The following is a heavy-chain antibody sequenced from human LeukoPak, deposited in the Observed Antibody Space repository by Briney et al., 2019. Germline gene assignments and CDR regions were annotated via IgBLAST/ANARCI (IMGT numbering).Heavy chain of an antibody. CDR2: INPNSGGT. Sequence: ASVKVSCKASGYTFTGYYIHWVRQAPGQGLEWMGWINPNSGGTNYAQRFQGRVTMTRDTSSSTAYMELSRLKSDDTAVYYCARGSFSADAPLVLDYFHHWGQGTLVTVSS. CDR3: ARGSFSADAPLVLDYFHH. CDR1: GYTFTGYY. D-gene: IGHD5-18*01. V-gene: IGHV1-2*02. J-gene: IGHJ1*01.